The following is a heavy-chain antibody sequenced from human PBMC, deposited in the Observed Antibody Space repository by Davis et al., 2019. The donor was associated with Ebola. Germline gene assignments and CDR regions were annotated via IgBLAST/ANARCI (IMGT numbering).Heavy chain of an antibody. V-gene: IGHV4-39*07. CDR1: GGSISSSSYY. D-gene: IGHD3-10*01. Sequence: SETLSLTCTVSGGSISSSSYYWGWIRQPPGKGLEWIGSIYYSGSTYYNPSLKSRVTISVDTSKNQFSLKLSSVTAADTAVYYCARGRLLWFGELLYYYYGMDVWGKGTTVTVSS. CDR2: IYYSGST. CDR3: ARGRLLWFGELLYYYYGMDV. J-gene: IGHJ6*04.